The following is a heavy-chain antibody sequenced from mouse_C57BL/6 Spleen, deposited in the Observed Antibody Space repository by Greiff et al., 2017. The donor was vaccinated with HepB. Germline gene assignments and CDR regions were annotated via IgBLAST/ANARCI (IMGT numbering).Heavy chain of an antibody. CDR3: ARWGDGYSYYYAMDY. D-gene: IGHD2-3*01. CDR2: IDPSDSYT. Sequence: QVQLQQPGAELVRPGTSVKLSCKASGYTFTSYWMHWVKQRPGQGLEWIGVIDPSDSYTNYNQKFKGKATLTVDTSSSTAYMQLSSLTSEDSAVYYCARWGDGYSYYYAMDYWGQGTSVTVSS. J-gene: IGHJ4*01. V-gene: IGHV1-59*01. CDR1: GYTFTSYW.